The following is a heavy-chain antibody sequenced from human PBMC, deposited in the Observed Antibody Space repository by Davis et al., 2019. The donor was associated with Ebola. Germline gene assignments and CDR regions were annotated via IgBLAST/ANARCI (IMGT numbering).Heavy chain of an antibody. V-gene: IGHV4-34*01. CDR1: GGSISSYY. CDR2: INHSGST. CDR3: ARLGRGGDI. J-gene: IGHJ3*02. D-gene: IGHD3-10*01. Sequence: PSETLSLTCTVSGGSISSYYWSWIRQPPGKGLEWIGEINHSGSTNYNPSLKSRVTISVDTSKNQFSLKLSSVTAADTAVYYCARLGRGGDIWGQGTMVTVSS.